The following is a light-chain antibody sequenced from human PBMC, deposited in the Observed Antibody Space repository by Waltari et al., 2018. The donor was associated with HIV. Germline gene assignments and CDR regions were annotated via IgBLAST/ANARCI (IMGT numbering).Light chain of an antibody. CDR1: QSVGKY. CDR3: QQRTNWPPYP. CDR2: DAS. J-gene: IGKJ2*01. V-gene: IGKV3-11*01. Sequence: EIVLSQSPATLSLSPGERATLSCRARQSVGKYLAWYQQKPGQAPRLLFYDASDRATGIPARFSGSGSRTDFTLTIISLEPEDFAVYYCQQRTNWPPYPFGQGTKLEIK.